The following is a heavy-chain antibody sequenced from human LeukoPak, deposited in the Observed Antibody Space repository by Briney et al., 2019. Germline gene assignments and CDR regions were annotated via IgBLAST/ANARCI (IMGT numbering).Heavy chain of an antibody. V-gene: IGHV3-33*06. CDR2: IWYDGSNK. CDR3: AKDLSPGYSSSFLDY. Sequence: PGRSLRLSCAVSGFTFSSYGMHWVRQAPGKGLEWVAVIWYDGSNKYYADSVKGRFTISRDNSKNTLYLQMNSLRAEDTAVYYCAKDLSPGYSSSFLDYWGQGTLVTVSS. D-gene: IGHD6-6*01. CDR1: GFTFSSYG. J-gene: IGHJ4*02.